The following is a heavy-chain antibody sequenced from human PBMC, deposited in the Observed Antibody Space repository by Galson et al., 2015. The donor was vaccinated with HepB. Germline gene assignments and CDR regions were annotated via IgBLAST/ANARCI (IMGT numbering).Heavy chain of an antibody. CDR1: GGTFSMYA. CDR3: ARGEVYGDYAY. CDR2: IIPIFGTA. D-gene: IGHD4-17*01. Sequence: SVKVSCKASGGTFSMYAITWVRQAPGQGLEWTGGIIPIFGTANYAQKFQGRVTITADESTSTAYMELSSLRSEDTAVYYCARGEVYGDYAYWGQGTLVTVSS. V-gene: IGHV1-69*13. J-gene: IGHJ4*02.